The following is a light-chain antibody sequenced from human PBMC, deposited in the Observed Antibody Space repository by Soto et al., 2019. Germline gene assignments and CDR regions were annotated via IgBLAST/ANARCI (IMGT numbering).Light chain of an antibody. CDR2: DAS. J-gene: IGKJ5*01. V-gene: IGKV3D-20*01. Sequence: EIVLTQSPATLSLSPGERATLSCGASQSLSSSYLAWYQQKPGLAPRLLIHDASSRATGIPDRFSGSGSGTDFTLTISRLEPEDFAVYYCQQYGSSPITFGQGTPLEIK. CDR3: QQYGSSPIT. CDR1: QSLSSSY.